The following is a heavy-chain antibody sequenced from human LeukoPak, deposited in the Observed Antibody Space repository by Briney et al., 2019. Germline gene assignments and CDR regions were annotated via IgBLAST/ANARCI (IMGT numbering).Heavy chain of an antibody. CDR1: GFTFSAFW. CDR2: INSDGSST. Sequence: GGSLRLSCAASGFTFSAFWMHWVRQAPGKGLVWVSRINSDGSSTTYADSVKGRFTISRDNSKNTLYLQMNSLRAEDTAVYYCAKMEVVTADDKYFQYWGQGTLVTVSS. V-gene: IGHV3-74*01. CDR3: AKMEVVTADDKYFQY. D-gene: IGHD2-21*02. J-gene: IGHJ1*01.